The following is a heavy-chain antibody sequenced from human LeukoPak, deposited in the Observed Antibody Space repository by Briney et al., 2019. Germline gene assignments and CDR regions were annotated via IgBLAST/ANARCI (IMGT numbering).Heavy chain of an antibody. V-gene: IGHV4-59*01. CDR3: ARVGAYYYDSSGYYGLGRDYYYYMDV. D-gene: IGHD3-22*01. CDR2: IYYSGST. CDR1: GGSISSYY. J-gene: IGHJ6*03. Sequence: SETLSLTCTVSGGSISSYYWSWIRQPPGKGLEWIGYIYYSGSTNYNPSLKSRVTISVDTSKNQFSLKLSSVTAADTAVYYCARVGAYYYDSSGYYGLGRDYYYYMDVWGKGTTVTVSS.